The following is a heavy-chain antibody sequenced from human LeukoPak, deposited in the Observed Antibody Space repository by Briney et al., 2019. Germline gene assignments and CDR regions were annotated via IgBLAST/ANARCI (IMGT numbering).Heavy chain of an antibody. CDR2: INSGSSSM. Sequence: GGSLRLSCAASGFTLSDFYMTWIRQAPGKGLEWVSYINSGSSSMSYADSVRGRFTISRDNAKNSLYLQMDSLRAEDTAMYYCVRARNGDYWGQGTLVTVSS. V-gene: IGHV3-11*01. CDR1: GFTLSDFY. J-gene: IGHJ4*02. D-gene: IGHD1-1*01. CDR3: VRARNGDY.